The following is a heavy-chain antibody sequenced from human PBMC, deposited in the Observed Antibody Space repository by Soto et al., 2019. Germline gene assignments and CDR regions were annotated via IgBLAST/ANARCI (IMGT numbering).Heavy chain of an antibody. CDR1: GFTVSSNY. D-gene: IGHD4-17*01. Sequence: EVQLVESGGGLVQPGGSLRLSCAASGFTVSSNYMSWVRQAPGKGLGWVSVIYSGGSTYYADSVKGRFTISRHNSKNTLYLLMNSLIAEDTAVYYCARDFRPPYGVRYFDYWGQGTLVTVSS. CDR3: ARDFRPPYGVRYFDY. CDR2: IYSGGST. V-gene: IGHV3-53*04. J-gene: IGHJ4*02.